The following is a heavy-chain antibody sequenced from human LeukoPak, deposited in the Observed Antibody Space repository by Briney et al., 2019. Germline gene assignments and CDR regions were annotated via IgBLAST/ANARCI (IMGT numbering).Heavy chain of an antibody. V-gene: IGHV3-23*01. D-gene: IGHD3-10*01. CDR3: ARGESRRWNP. Sequence: GGSLRLSCAASGFTFSSYAMSWVRQAPGKGLEWVSAISGSGGSTYYADSVKGRFTISRDNAENSLYLQMNSLRAEDTAVYYCARGESRRWNPWGQGTLVTVSS. J-gene: IGHJ5*02. CDR2: ISGSGGST. CDR1: GFTFSSYA.